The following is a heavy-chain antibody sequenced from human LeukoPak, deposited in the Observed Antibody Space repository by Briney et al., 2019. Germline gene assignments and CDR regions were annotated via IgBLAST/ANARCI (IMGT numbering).Heavy chain of an antibody. J-gene: IGHJ3*02. CDR3: ARGPDSGSYSVDAFDI. D-gene: IGHD1-26*01. V-gene: IGHV5-51*01. CDR2: IYPGDSDT. CDR1: GYSFTSYW. Sequence: GESLKISCKGSGYSFTSYWIGWVRQMPGKGLEWMGIIYPGDSDTRYSPSFQGQVTISADKSISTAYLQWSSLRASDTAMYYCARGPDSGSYSVDAFDIWGQGTMVTVSS.